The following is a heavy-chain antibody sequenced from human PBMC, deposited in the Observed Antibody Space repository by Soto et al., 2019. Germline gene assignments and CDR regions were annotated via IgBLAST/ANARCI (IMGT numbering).Heavy chain of an antibody. CDR3: ARASSGLRPAYYYYGMDV. D-gene: IGHD6-19*01. J-gene: IGHJ6*02. V-gene: IGHV1-69*01. CDR2: IIPIFGTA. Sequence: QVQLVQSGAEVKKPGSSVKVSCKASGGTFSSYAISWLRQAPGQGLEWMGGIIPIFGTANYAQKFQGRVTITADASTSPAYMELSSLRSEDTAVYYCARASSGLRPAYYYYGMDVWGQGTTVTVSS. CDR1: GGTFSSYA.